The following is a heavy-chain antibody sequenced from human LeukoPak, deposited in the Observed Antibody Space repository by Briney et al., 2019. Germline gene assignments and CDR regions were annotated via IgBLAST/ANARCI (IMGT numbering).Heavy chain of an antibody. Sequence: GESLKISCKGSGYSFTNYWIGWVRQIPGKGLEWMGIIYPGDSDTRYSPPFQGQVTISADKSISSAHLQWNSLKASDTAMYYCVRRAAEWELLDYWGQGTLVSVSS. J-gene: IGHJ4*02. CDR2: IYPGDSDT. CDR3: VRRAAEWELLDY. V-gene: IGHV5-51*01. D-gene: IGHD1-26*01. CDR1: GYSFTNYW.